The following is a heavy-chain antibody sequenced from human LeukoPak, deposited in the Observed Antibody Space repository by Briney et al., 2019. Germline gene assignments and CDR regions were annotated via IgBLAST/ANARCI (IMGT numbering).Heavy chain of an antibody. J-gene: IGHJ4*02. D-gene: IGHD4-17*01. CDR3: ARDDYGETFDF. CDR1: GFTFTNFA. Sequence: GGSLRLSCAASGFTFTNFAMSWVRQAPGKGLEWVSGVSGRGGSTFYADSVKGRFIISRDDSKNTLYLQMNSLRADDTAVYYCARDDYGETFDFWGQGTLVTVSS. V-gene: IGHV3-23*01. CDR2: VSGRGGST.